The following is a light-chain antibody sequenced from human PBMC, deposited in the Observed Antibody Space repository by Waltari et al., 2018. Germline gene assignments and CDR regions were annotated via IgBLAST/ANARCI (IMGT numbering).Light chain of an antibody. CDR3: QHYGTSPEVT. CDR1: QSVSTSS. J-gene: IGKJ4*01. CDR2: GAS. V-gene: IGKV3-20*01. Sequence: IVLTQSPGTLSLSPGERATLSCRASQSVSTSSLAWYQQKPGQAPRLVIYGASSRATGIPDRFSGSGSGTDFTLTISRLEPEDFAVYYCQHYGTSPEVTFGGGTKVEIK.